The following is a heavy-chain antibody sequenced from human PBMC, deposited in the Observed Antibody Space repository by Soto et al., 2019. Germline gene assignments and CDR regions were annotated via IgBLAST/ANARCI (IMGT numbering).Heavy chain of an antibody. Sequence: PGGSLRLSCAASGFTFDDYAMHWVRQAPGKGLEWVSGISWNSGSIGYADSVKGRFTISRDNAKNSLYLQMNSLRAEDTALYYCARYCSGGSSYFNYYGMDVWGQGTTVTVSS. D-gene: IGHD2-15*01. CDR3: ARYCSGGSSYFNYYGMDV. CDR2: ISWNSGSI. J-gene: IGHJ6*02. V-gene: IGHV3-9*01. CDR1: GFTFDDYA.